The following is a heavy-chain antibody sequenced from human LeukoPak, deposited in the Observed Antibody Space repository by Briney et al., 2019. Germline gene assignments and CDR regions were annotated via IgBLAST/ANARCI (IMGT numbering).Heavy chain of an antibody. J-gene: IGHJ6*02. CDR1: GYSFTNYW. CDR3: ARHAVTITRHGDLTYYYYGMDV. D-gene: IGHD4-17*01. Sequence: GESLKISCESSGYSFTNYWIGWLRQMPGKGLERMGIIHPGDSNIKYSASFQGQVTISADKSIGTAYLQWRSLKASDSAMYYCARHAVTITRHGDLTYYYYGMDVWGQGTTVTVSS. CDR2: IHPGDSNI. V-gene: IGHV5-51*01.